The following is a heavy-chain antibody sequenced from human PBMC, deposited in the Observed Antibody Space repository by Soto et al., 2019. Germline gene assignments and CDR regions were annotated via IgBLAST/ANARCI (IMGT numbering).Heavy chain of an antibody. CDR1: GFTFSSYS. V-gene: IGHV3-48*02. D-gene: IGHD3-3*01. J-gene: IGHJ4*02. CDR2: ISSSSSTI. Sequence: GGSLRLSCAASGFTFSSYSMNWVRQAPGKGLEWVSYISSSSSTIYYADSVKGRFTISRDNAKNSLYLQMNSLRDEDTAVYYCARGERFLEWLLNYFDYWGQGTLVTVSS. CDR3: ARGERFLEWLLNYFDY.